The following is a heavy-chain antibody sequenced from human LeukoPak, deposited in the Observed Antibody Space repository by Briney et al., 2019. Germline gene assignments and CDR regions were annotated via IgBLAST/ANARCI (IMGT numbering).Heavy chain of an antibody. V-gene: IGHV1-2*06. D-gene: IGHD2-2*01. CDR1: GFTFTGCF. J-gene: IGHJ4*02. Sequence: ASVKVSCKASGFTFTGCFMHWVRQAPGQGLEWMGRINPNSGGTNYAQEFQGRVTMTWDTSISTAYMDLSRLTFDDTAVYYCARDAGQLYFDYWGQGALVTVSS. CDR2: INPNSGGT. CDR3: ARDAGQLYFDY.